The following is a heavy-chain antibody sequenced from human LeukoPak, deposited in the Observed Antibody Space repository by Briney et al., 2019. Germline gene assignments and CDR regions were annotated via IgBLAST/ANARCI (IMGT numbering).Heavy chain of an antibody. J-gene: IGHJ4*02. V-gene: IGHV3-7*01. CDR1: GFTFSTSL. CDR3: TKSLDY. CDR2: IKEDGSET. Sequence: GGSLRLSCVASGFTFSTSLMDWVRHVPGKGLEWVANIKEDGSETYYVDSAKGRFTISRDNAKKSLYLQMDSLRVEDTAIYYCTKSLDYWGQGTLVTVSS.